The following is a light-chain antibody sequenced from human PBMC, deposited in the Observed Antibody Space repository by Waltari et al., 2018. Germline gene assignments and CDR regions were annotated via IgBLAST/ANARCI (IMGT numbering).Light chain of an antibody. Sequence: EIVLTQSPGTLSLSPGATAILSCRASQNVSQNHVAWFQVKPGQPPRLLIYAAANRAPGVTVKFSGRGSGTDFSLTILIVEPEDFAVYSCHQYGSSIRSFGQGTKVEVK. CDR1: QNVSQNH. CDR2: AAA. V-gene: IGKV3-20*01. CDR3: HQYGSSIRS. J-gene: IGKJ1*01.